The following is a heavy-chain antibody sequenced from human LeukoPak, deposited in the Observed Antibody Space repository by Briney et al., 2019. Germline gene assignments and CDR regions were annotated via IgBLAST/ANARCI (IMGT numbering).Heavy chain of an antibody. CDR1: GGSISSGDYY. CDR2: IYYSGST. D-gene: IGHD7-27*01. J-gene: IGHJ4*02. CDR3: ARAGPNWDFDY. Sequence: SQTLSLTCTVSGGSISSGDYYWSWIRQPPGKGLEWIGYIYYSGSTYYNPSLKSRVTISVDTSKNQFSLKLSSGTAADTAVYYCARAGPNWDFDYWGQGTLVTVSS. V-gene: IGHV4-30-4*08.